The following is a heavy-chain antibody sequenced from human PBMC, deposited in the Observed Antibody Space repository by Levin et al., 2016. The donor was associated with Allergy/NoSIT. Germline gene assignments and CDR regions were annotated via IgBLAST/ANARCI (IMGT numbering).Heavy chain of an antibody. V-gene: IGHV3-30*18. J-gene: IGHJ6*02. CDR1: GFTFSSYG. D-gene: IGHD6-13*01. CDR2: ISYDGSNK. Sequence: LSLTCAASGFTFSSYGMHWVRQAPGKGLEWVAVISYDGSNKYYADSVKGRFTISRDNSKNTLYLQMNSLRAEDTAVYYCAKDRGSSSLPSLRGGMDVWGQGTTVTVSS. CDR3: AKDRGSSSLPSLRGGMDV.